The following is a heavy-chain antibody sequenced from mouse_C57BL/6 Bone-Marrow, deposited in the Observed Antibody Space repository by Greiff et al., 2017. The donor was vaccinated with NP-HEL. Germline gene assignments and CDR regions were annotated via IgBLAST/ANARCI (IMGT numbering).Heavy chain of an antibody. CDR3: AREGLYLSY. J-gene: IGHJ3*01. CDR2: IAPSDSYT. Sequence: QVQLQQPGAELVKPGASVKLSCKASGYTFTSYWMQWVKQRPGQGLEWIGEIAPSDSYTNYNQKFKGKATLTVDTSSSTAYMQLSSLTSEDSAVYYCAREGLYLSYWGQETLVTESA. V-gene: IGHV1-50*01. CDR1: GYTFTSYW. D-gene: IGHD5-5*01.